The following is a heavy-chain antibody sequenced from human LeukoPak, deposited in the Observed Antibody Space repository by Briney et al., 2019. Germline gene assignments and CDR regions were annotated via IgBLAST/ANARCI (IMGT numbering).Heavy chain of an antibody. CDR3: ARTRTYADYADF. D-gene: IGHD3-16*01. V-gene: IGHV4-59*01. CDR1: GGSITTYY. Sequence: PSETLSLSCTVSGGSITTYYWSWIRQPPGKGLEWTGFIYSSGSANYNPSLMSRVTMSVDTSKNQFSLKLSSVTAADTAVYYCARTRTYADYADFWGQGTLVTVSS. CDR2: IYSSGSA. J-gene: IGHJ4*02.